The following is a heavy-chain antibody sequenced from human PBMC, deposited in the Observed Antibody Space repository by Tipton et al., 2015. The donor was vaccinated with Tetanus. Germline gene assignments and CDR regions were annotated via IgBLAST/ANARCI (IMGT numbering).Heavy chain of an antibody. CDR3: VRACRYGGNSEAFDN. CDR1: GTSISTGVYY. D-gene: IGHD4-23*01. J-gene: IGHJ4*02. V-gene: IGHV4-31*03. Sequence: TLSLTCTVSGTSISTGVYYWIWIRQYPGKGLEWIGNIHYSGITSYNPSLQSRVTMSVDTFRSQFSLKLSFVTAADTAVYYCVRACRYGGNSEAFDNWGQGTLVTVSS. CDR2: IHYSGIT.